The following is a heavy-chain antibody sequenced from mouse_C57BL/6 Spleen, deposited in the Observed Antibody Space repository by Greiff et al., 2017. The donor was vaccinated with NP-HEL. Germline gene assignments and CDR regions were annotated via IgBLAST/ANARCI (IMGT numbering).Heavy chain of an antibody. CDR2: FHPYNDDT. Sequence: VKLVESGAELVKPGASVKMSCKASGYTFTTYPIEWMKQNHGKSLEWIGNFHPYNDDTKYNEKFKGKATLTVEKSSSTVYLELSRLTSDDSAVYYCALITTVVDWYFDVWGTGTTVTVSS. D-gene: IGHD1-1*01. CDR3: ALITTVVDWYFDV. CDR1: GYTFTTYP. V-gene: IGHV1-47*01. J-gene: IGHJ1*03.